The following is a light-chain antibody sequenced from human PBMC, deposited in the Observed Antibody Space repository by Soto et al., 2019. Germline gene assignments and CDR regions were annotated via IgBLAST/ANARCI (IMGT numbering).Light chain of an antibody. V-gene: IGKV3-11*01. J-gene: IGKJ4*01. CDR1: QPISIY. CDR3: QQRSNWPPLT. Sequence: ETVLTQSPATLSLSPGERATLSCRASQPISIYLAWYQQKPGQAPRLLINDASNRATDIPARFSGSGSGTDFTLTISSLEPEDFAVYYCQQRSNWPPLTFGGGTKVEIK. CDR2: DAS.